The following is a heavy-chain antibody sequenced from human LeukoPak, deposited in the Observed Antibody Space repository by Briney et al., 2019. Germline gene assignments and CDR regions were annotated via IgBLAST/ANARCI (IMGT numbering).Heavy chain of an antibody. D-gene: IGHD3-22*01. CDR2: ISSSSSYI. Sequence: GGSLRLSCAASGFTFNTYSMNWVRQAPGKGLEWVSSISSSSSYIYYADSVKGRFTISRDNAENSLYLQMNSLRAEDTAVYYCARDLGRSGYYTIDAFDIWGQGTVVTVSS. CDR3: ARDLGRSGYYTIDAFDI. CDR1: GFTFNTYS. J-gene: IGHJ3*02. V-gene: IGHV3-21*01.